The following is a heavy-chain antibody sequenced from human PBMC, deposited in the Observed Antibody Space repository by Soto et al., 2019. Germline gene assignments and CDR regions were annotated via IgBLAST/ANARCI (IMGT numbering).Heavy chain of an antibody. D-gene: IGHD6-19*01. J-gene: IGHJ4*02. V-gene: IGHV3-23*01. Sequence: PXGSLRLSCAASGFTFSSYAMSWVRQAPGKGLDWVSAISGSGGSTYYADSVKGRFTISRDNSKNTLYLQMNSLRAEDTAVYYCAKDLSYSSGKGDYFDYWGQGTLVTVSS. CDR1: GFTFSSYA. CDR3: AKDLSYSSGKGDYFDY. CDR2: ISGSGGST.